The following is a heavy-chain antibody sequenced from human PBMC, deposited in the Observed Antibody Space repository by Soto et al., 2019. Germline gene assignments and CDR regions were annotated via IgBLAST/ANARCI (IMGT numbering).Heavy chain of an antibody. CDR3: AKDDSSLAPRKWFGELLLP. CDR1: GGSISSYY. Sequence: PSETLSLTCTVSGGSISSYYWSWVRQAPGKGLEWVSAISGSGGSTYYADSVKGRFTISRDNSKNTLYLQMNSLRAEDTAVYYCAKDDSSLAPRKWFGELLLPWGQGTLVTVSS. D-gene: IGHD3-10*01. V-gene: IGHV3-23*01. J-gene: IGHJ5*02. CDR2: ISGSGGST.